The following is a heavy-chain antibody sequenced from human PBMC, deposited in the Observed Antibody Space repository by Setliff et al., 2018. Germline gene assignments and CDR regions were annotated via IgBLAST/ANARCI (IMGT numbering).Heavy chain of an antibody. CDR3: ARSPAVLGIVYLDP. Sequence: SVKVSCKASGDSFNNYAISWVRQAPGQGLEWMGGIIPMFGTPAYAQKFQDRVTITTXXXTXTAYXXXXXXRXEDTAVYYCARSPAVLGIVYLDPWGQGTLVTVSS. D-gene: IGHD2-15*01. CDR2: IIPMFGTP. CDR1: GDSFNNYA. J-gene: IGHJ5*02. V-gene: IGHV1-69*05.